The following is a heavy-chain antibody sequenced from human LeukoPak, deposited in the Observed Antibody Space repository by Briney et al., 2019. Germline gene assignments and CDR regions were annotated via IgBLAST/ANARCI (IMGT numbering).Heavy chain of an antibody. CDR1: GFTFSSYS. CDR3: ARGSYCANGVCYPFDH. Sequence: GGSLRLSCAASGFTFSSYSMNWVRQAPGKGLEWVSYIGSSTSTISYAGSVRGRFTISRDNAKNSLYLQMNSLGAEDTAVYYCARGSYCANGVCYPFDHWGQGTLVTVSS. CDR2: IGSSTSTI. D-gene: IGHD2-8*01. J-gene: IGHJ4*02. V-gene: IGHV3-48*01.